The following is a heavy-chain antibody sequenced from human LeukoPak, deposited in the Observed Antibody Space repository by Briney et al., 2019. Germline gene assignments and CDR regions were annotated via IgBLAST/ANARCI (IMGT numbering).Heavy chain of an antibody. CDR1: GYTFTGYH. D-gene: IGHD3-10*01. CDR3: ARSILWFGDAFDY. CDR2: INPNSGGT. Sequence: ASVKVSCKASGYTFTGYHMHWVRQAPGQGLEWMGRINPNSGGTNYAQKFQGRVAMTRDTSIGTAYMELSRLRSDDTAVYYCARSILWFGDAFDYWGQGTLVTVSS. V-gene: IGHV1-2*06. J-gene: IGHJ4*02.